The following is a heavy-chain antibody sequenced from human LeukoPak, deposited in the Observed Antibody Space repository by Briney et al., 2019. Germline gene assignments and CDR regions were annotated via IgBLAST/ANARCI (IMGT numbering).Heavy chain of an antibody. V-gene: IGHV4-4*07. Sequence: PSGTLSLSCAVSGGSIRTSNWNWIRQSPGKGLEWIGHIYNSGNNNYNPPHASRVTMSIDTSKNQFSLKVSSVTASDTAIYYCARSGVTFTTGWSYHFDHGAQRTRDSVS. J-gene: IGHJ4*02. D-gene: IGHD6-19*01. CDR1: GGSIRTSN. CDR2: IYNSGNN. CDR3: ARSGVTFTTGWSYHFDH.